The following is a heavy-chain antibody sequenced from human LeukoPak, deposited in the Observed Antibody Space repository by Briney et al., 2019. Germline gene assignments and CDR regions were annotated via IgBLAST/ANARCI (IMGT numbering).Heavy chain of an antibody. D-gene: IGHD2-21*01. CDR2: ISLSGHT. CDR1: GGSISRTNW. V-gene: IGHV4-4*02. CDR3: ARARKGGDDHFDY. Sequence: PSETLSLTCDVSGGSISRTNWWSWVRQSPGQGLEWIGEISLSGHTNYNPSLKSRVTISVDTSKNQFSLKLTSVTAADTAVYYCARARKGGDDHFDYWGQGTLVTVSS. J-gene: IGHJ4*02.